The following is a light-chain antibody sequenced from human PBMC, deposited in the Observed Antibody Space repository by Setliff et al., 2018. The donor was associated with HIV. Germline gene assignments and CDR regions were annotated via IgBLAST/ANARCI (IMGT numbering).Light chain of an antibody. Sequence: QSALAQPRSVSGSPGQSVAISCTGTRYDVGGYNYVSWFQHQPDKAPQLILFDITRRPSGVPDHFSGSKSGNTASLTISGLQAEDEADYYCCSYAGSYTWMFGGGTKVTVL. CDR1: RYDVGGYNY. CDR3: CSYAGSYTWM. J-gene: IGLJ3*02. V-gene: IGLV2-11*01. CDR2: DIT.